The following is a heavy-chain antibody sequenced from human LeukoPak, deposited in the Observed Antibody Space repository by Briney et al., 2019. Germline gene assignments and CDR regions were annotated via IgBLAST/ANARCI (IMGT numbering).Heavy chain of an antibody. CDR3: ARVIVMEASFEVALIPPDAFDV. CDR2: LFYTGDS. Sequence: PSETLSLTCTVSGVSFSNEDYYWTWIRQGQGKGLEWIVYLFYTGDSSYNPSHKRRTSISADTSAKQFFQTLNSVTAAAALAYSYARVIVMEASFEVALIPPDAFDVWGQGTVVTVSS. CDR1: GVSFSNEDYY. J-gene: IGHJ3*01. D-gene: IGHD3-3*01. V-gene: IGHV4-30-4*08.